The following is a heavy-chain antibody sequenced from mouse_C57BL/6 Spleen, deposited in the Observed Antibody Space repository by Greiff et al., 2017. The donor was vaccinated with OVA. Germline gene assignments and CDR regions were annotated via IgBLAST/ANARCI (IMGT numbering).Heavy chain of an antibody. CDR2: IHPSDSDT. CDR1: GYTFTSYW. J-gene: IGHJ3*01. D-gene: IGHD3-2*02. CDR3: ALDSSGLWFAY. Sequence: QVQLKQPGAELVKPGASVKVSCKASGYTFTSYWMHWVKQRPGQGLEWIGRIHPSDSDTNYNQKFKGKATLTVDKSSSTAYMQLSSLTSEDSAVYYCALDSSGLWFAYWGQGTLVTVSA. V-gene: IGHV1-74*01.